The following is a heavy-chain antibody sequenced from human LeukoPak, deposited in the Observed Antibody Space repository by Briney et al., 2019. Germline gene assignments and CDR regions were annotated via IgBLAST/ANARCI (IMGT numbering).Heavy chain of an antibody. J-gene: IGHJ3*02. Sequence: GGSLRLSCAASGLTFSNYAMSWVRQAPGKGLEWVSGISGSGGSTYYADSVKGRFTISRDNSKNTLYLQMNSLRAEDTAVYYCGKDSIAAALGAFDIWGQGTMVTVSS. CDR1: GLTFSNYA. V-gene: IGHV3-23*01. D-gene: IGHD6-13*01. CDR3: GKDSIAAALGAFDI. CDR2: ISGSGGST.